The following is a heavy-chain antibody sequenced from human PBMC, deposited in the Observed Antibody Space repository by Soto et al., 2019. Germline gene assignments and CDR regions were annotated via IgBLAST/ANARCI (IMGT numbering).Heavy chain of an antibody. D-gene: IGHD6-13*01. CDR1: GFTVSSNY. J-gene: IGHJ4*02. CDR3: ACTRLSSAAGEIFLDY. Sequence: PGGSLRLSCAASGFTVSSNYMSWIRQAPGKGLEWVSVIYSGGSTYYADSVKGRFTISRDNSKNTLYLQMNSLRAEDTAVYSCACTRLSSAAGEIFLDYWGQGTLVTVSS. V-gene: IGHV3-53*01. CDR2: IYSGGST.